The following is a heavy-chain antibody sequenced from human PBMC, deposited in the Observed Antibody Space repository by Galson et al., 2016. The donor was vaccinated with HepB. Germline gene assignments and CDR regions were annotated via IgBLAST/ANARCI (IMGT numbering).Heavy chain of an antibody. CDR1: GFTFSSYG. Sequence: SLRLSCAASGFTFSSYGMNWVRQAPGKGLEWVAVISYDGSKNYYADSAKGRFTISRDNSKNTLYLQMNSLRAEDTAVYYCAKTAILTGYSAFDYGGQGTLVTVSA. J-gene: IGHJ4*02. D-gene: IGHD3-9*01. CDR2: ISYDGSKN. CDR3: AKTAILTGYSAFDY. V-gene: IGHV3-30*18.